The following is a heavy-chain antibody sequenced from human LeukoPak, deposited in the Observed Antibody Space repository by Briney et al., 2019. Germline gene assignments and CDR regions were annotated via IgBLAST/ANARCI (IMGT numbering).Heavy chain of an antibody. Sequence: SETLSLTCTFSGGSISSYYWSWIRQPTGKGLEWIGRIHTSGSTNYNPSLKGRVTMSVDTSKNQFSLKLSSMTAADTAVYYCARDRYYYGSGSYYFDYWGQGTLVTVSS. CDR3: ARDRYYYGSGSYYFDY. CDR1: GGSISSYY. CDR2: IHTSGST. J-gene: IGHJ4*02. D-gene: IGHD3-10*01. V-gene: IGHV4-4*07.